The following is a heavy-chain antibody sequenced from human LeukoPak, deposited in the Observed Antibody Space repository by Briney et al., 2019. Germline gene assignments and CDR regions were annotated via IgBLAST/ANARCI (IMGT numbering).Heavy chain of an antibody. V-gene: IGHV4-59*01. CDR1: GDSISSYY. CDR2: IYYSGST. D-gene: IGHD6-19*01. J-gene: IGHJ4*02. CDR3: AKVAVAGTWYFDY. Sequence: PSETLSLTCTVSGDSISSYYWSWIRQPPGKGLDWIGYIYYSGSTNFNPSLKSRVTISLDTSKNQFSLKLSSVTAADTAVYYCAKVAVAGTWYFDYWGQGTLVTVSS.